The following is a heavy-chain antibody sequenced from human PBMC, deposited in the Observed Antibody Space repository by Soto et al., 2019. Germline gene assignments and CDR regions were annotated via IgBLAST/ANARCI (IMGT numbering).Heavy chain of an antibody. V-gene: IGHV3-23*01. CDR1: GFTFSTYA. CDR3: AKGGTTVVTDFDY. CDR2: ISGSGGTT. D-gene: IGHD4-17*01. Sequence: GGSLRLSCAASGFTFSTYAMSWVRQAQGKGLEWVSSISGSGGTTYYADSVKGRFTISRDKSKNTLFLQMNSLRVEDTAPYYCAKGGTTVVTDFDYWGQGAMVTVYS. J-gene: IGHJ4*01.